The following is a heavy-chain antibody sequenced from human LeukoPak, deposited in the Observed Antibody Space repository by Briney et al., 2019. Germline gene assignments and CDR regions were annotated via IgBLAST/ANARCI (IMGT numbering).Heavy chain of an antibody. V-gene: IGHV4-34*01. CDR3: ARGAPPYYYGSGSRFDP. J-gene: IGHJ5*02. CDR1: GGSFSGYY. CDR2: INHSGST. Sequence: ASETLSLTCAVYGGSFSGYYWSWIRQPLGKGLEWIGEINHSGSTNYNPSLKSRVTISVDTSKNQFSLKLSSVTAADTAVYYCARGAPPYYYGSGSRFDPWGQGTLVTVSS. D-gene: IGHD3-10*01.